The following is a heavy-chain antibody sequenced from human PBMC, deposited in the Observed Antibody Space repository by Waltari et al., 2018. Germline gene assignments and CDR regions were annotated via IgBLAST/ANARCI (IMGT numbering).Heavy chain of an antibody. CDR2: IYTSGST. V-gene: IGHV4-61*02. D-gene: IGHD2-2*02. CDR3: AGRNQLLYRVWMDV. CDR1: GGSLSSGSYY. Sequence: QVQLQESGPGLVKPSQTLSLTCPVSGGSLSSGSYYWSWIRQPAGKGMEWIGRIYTSGSTNYNPSLKSRVTISVDTSKNQFSLKLSSVTAADTAVYYCAGRNQLLYRVWMDVWGKGTTVTVSS. J-gene: IGHJ6*04.